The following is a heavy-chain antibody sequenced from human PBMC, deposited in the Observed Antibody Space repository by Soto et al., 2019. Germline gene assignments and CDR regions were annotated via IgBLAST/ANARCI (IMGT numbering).Heavy chain of an antibody. V-gene: IGHV3-21*01. CDR1: GFTFSSYS. CDR3: ARVQDTAMVTGAFDI. D-gene: IGHD5-18*01. J-gene: IGHJ3*02. Sequence: PGGSLRLSCAASGFTFSSYSMNWVRQAPGKGLEWVSSISSSSSYIYYADSVKGRFTISRDNARNSLYLQMNSLRAEDTAVYYCARVQDTAMVTGAFDIWGQGTMVTVSS. CDR2: ISSSSSYI.